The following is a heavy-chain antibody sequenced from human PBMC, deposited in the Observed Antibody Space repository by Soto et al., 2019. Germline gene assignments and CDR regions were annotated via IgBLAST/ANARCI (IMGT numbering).Heavy chain of an antibody. V-gene: IGHV1-2*04. J-gene: IGHJ4*02. Sequence: ASVKVSCTASGYTFTGYYMHWVRQAPGQGLEWMGWINPNSGGTNYAQKFQGWVTMTKNTLYLQMNSLRAEDTAVYYCAKFPYGDYVVWGQGTLVTVSS. D-gene: IGHD4-17*01. CDR2: INPNSGGT. CDR3: AKFPYGDYVV. CDR1: GYTFTGYY.